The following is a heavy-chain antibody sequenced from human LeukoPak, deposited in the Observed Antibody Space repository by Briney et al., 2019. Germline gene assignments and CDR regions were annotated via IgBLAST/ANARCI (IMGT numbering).Heavy chain of an antibody. CDR2: INHSGST. V-gene: IGHV4-34*01. CDR1: GGSFSGHY. Sequence: SETLSLTCAVYGGSFSGHYWSWIRQPPGKGLEWIGEINHSGSTNYNPSLKSRVTISVDTSKNQFSLKLSSVTAADTAVYYCAREAEGAIGYWGQGTLVTVSS. D-gene: IGHD3-16*02. CDR3: AREAEGAIGY. J-gene: IGHJ4*02.